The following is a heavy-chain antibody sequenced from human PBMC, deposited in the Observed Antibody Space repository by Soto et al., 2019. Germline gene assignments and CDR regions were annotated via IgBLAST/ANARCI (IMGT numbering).Heavy chain of an antibody. V-gene: IGHV3-43*01. Sequence: EAHLVESGGAVVQPGGSLRLSCVXSGFSFDDHNMYWVRQASDQGLEWVSLISWDGETTYYADSVKGRFTISRDNSKNSLYLQLNAVTTEDTALYYCASSQGDYWGQGTLVTVAS. CDR1: GFSFDDHN. J-gene: IGHJ4*02. CDR2: ISWDGETT. CDR3: ASSQGDY.